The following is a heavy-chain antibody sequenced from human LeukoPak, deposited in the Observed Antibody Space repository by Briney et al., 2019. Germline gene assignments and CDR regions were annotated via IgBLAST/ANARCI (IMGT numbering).Heavy chain of an antibody. V-gene: IGHV4-34*01. D-gene: IGHD3-3*01. J-gene: IGHJ1*01. CDR2: INHSGST. CDR1: GGSFSGSY. Sequence: SETLSLTCAVYGGSFSGSYWSWLRPPPGKGLEWIGEINHSGSTNYNPSLKSRVPISVDTSKHQFPLKLSSVTAADTAGYYFGRGATLRGRGSGVVLISLFGSGGQGTWSPSPQ. CDR3: GRGATLRGRGSGVVLISLFGS.